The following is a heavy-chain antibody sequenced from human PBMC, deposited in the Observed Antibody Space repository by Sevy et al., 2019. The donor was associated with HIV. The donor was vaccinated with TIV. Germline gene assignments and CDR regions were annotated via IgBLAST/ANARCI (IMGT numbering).Heavy chain of an antibody. Sequence: GGSLRLSCAASGFTFSSYAMHWVRQAPGKGVEWVAVISYDGSNKYYADSVKGRFTISRDNSKNTLYLQMNSLRAEDTAVYYCARVYGGPYDFWSGYMDVWGKGTTVTVSS. CDR3: ARVYGGPYDFWSGYMDV. V-gene: IGHV3-30-3*01. J-gene: IGHJ6*03. CDR2: ISYDGSNK. CDR1: GFTFSSYA. D-gene: IGHD3-3*01.